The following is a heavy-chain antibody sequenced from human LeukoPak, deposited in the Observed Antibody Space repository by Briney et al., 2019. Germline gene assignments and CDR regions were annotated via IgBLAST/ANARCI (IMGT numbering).Heavy chain of an antibody. CDR1: GFSFNSYW. V-gene: IGHV3-74*01. J-gene: IGHJ5*02. CDR2: ISSDGSTT. D-gene: IGHD6-19*01. Sequence: GGSLRLSCAASGFSFNSYWMQWVRHVPGRGRVWVSRISSDGSTTSYAVSVKGRFTISRDNAENTLYLQMNSLRDEDTAIYYCARDQAVAGTGGFDPWGQGTLVTVSS. CDR3: ARDQAVAGTGGFDP.